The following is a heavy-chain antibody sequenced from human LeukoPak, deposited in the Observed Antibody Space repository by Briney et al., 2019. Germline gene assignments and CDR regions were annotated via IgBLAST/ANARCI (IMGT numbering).Heavy chain of an antibody. J-gene: IGHJ4*02. CDR2: TYYRSKWYN. CDR3: AREKTYYYDSSGSYYFDY. V-gene: IGHV6-1*01. D-gene: IGHD3-22*01. Sequence: SQTLSLTCAISGDSVSSNSAAWNWIRQSPSRGLEWLGRTYYRSKWYNDYAVSVESRITINPDTSKNQFSLQLNSVTPEDTAVYYCAREKTYYYDSSGSYYFDYWGQGTLVTVSS. CDR1: GDSVSSNSAA.